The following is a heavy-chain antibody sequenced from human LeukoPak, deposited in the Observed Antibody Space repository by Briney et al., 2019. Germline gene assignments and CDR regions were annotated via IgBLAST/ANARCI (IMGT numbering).Heavy chain of an antibody. Sequence: PSETLSLTCTVSGCSISSSSYYWGWIRQPPGKGLEWIGSIYYSGSTYYNPSFKSRVTISVDTSKNQCSLKLSSVTAGDTAVYYCAGTDSSGYYFFVYWGEGTLGTVSP. CDR1: GCSISSSSYY. D-gene: IGHD3-22*01. V-gene: IGHV4-39*01. CDR3: AGTDSSGYYFFVY. J-gene: IGHJ4*02. CDR2: IYYSGST.